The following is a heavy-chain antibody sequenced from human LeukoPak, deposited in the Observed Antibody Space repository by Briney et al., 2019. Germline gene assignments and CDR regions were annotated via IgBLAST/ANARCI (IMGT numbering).Heavy chain of an antibody. CDR1: GGSIFIGSYY. CDR2: VDYSGST. CDR3: ARHRGGWDAFDI. Sequence: SETLSLTCTVSGGSIFIGSYYRGWIRQPPGKGLEWIGSVDYSGSTYYSPSLKSRVTVSVDTSKNQFSLKLSSVTAADTAVYYCARHRGGWDAFDIWGQGTVVPVSS. J-gene: IGHJ3*02. V-gene: IGHV4-39*01.